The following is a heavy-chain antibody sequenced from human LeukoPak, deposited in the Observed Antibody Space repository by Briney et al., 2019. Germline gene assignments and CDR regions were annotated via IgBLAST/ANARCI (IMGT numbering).Heavy chain of an antibody. Sequence: GGSLRLSCAASGFIFTNYFMSWVRQAPGKGLEWVASIKHDGSEKYYVDSVRGRFTISRDNTMNSLYLQMNSLRAEDTAVYHCAREWVRTPGAFDIWGQGTMVTVSS. D-gene: IGHD1-26*01. CDR2: IKHDGSEK. CDR3: AREWVRTPGAFDI. J-gene: IGHJ3*02. V-gene: IGHV3-7*01. CDR1: GFIFTNYF.